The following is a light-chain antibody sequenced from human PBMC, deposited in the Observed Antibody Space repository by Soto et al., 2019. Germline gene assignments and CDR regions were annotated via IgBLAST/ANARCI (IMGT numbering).Light chain of an antibody. CDR2: AAS. Sequence: DIQMTQSPSSLSASVGDSVTITCRASQNIKTYLNWYQQKPGKAPNLLIYAASSLHSGVPSRFSGSGSGTDFTLTISSLQPEDFATYYGQQSFSSPPWTFGQGTKVEIK. V-gene: IGKV1-39*01. J-gene: IGKJ1*01. CDR3: QQSFSSPPWT. CDR1: QNIKTY.